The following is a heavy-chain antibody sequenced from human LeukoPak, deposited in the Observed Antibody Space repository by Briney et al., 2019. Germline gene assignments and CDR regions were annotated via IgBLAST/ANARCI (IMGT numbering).Heavy chain of an antibody. D-gene: IGHD6-19*01. CDR2: ISVGGSDE. J-gene: IGHJ5*02. CDR3: ARDVGFNNGWPA. V-gene: IGHV3-48*03. Sequence: GGSLRLSCVASGFSFKTYKMNWVRQAPGKGLEWISYISVGGSDEDYADSVKGRFSISRDNAKNSVFLQMNSLRVEDTAVYYCARDVGFNNGWPAWGQGTLVTVSS. CDR1: GFSFKTYK.